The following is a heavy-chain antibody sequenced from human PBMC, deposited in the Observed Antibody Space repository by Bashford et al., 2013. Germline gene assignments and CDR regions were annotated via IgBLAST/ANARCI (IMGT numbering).Heavy chain of an antibody. D-gene: IGHD3-3*01. CDR2: VYPGDSDI. J-gene: IGHJ6*02. V-gene: IGHV5-51*01. CDR3: ARHYDYWGPVSTYNYGMDV. Sequence: WVRQMPGKGLEWMGSVYPGDSDIRYSPSFQGQVTISMDKSTTTAYLQWTSLKASDTATYYCARHYDYWGPVSTYNYGMDVWGQGTTVTVSS.